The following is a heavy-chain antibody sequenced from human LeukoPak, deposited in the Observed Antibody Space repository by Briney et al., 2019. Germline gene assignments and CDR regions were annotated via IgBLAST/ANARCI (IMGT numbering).Heavy chain of an antibody. Sequence: SETLSLTCTVSGGSISTYYWSWIRQPAGKGLEWIGRIYTSGSTNYNPSLKSRVTMSVDTSKNQFSLKLSSVTAADTAVYYCARGRGTYYGSGSYYSDAFDIWGQGTMVTVSS. CDR2: IYTSGST. J-gene: IGHJ3*02. D-gene: IGHD3-10*01. V-gene: IGHV4-4*07. CDR3: ARGRGTYYGSGSYYSDAFDI. CDR1: GGSISTYY.